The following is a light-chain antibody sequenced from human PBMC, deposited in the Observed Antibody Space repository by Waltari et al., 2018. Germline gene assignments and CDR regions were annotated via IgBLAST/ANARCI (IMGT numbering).Light chain of an antibody. CDR3: GSYTTNSPFAVV. CDR1: SHDIGHYAY. J-gene: IGLJ2*01. V-gene: IGLV2-14*03. CDR2: DVS. Sequence: ALTQPASVSGSPGQSITISCSGTSHDIGHYAYVAWYLQHPATAPKLIIFDVSKRPSGISDRFSASKSGSTASLTISGLQAEDEGEYFCGSYTTNSPFAVVFGGGTKLTVL.